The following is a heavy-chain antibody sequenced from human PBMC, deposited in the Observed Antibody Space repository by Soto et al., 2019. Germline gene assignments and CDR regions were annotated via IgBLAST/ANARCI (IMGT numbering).Heavy chain of an antibody. CDR1: GFTFASCG. J-gene: IGHJ4*02. D-gene: IGHD1-26*01. V-gene: IGHV3-23*01. CDR3: ATEGAKTPWNFDF. CDR2: ISQTGANT. Sequence: PGGSLRLSCLAPGFTFASCGMNWVRQAPGKGLEWVAGISQTGANTYYADSVRGRFIISRDNSRNTVSLEMNSLRGEDSALYYCATEGAKTPWNFDFWGQGTKVTVSS.